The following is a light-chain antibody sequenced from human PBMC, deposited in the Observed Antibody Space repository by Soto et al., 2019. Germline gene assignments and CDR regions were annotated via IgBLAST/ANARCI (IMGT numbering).Light chain of an antibody. CDR1: QNIENW. CDR2: AAS. J-gene: IGKJ1*01. CDR3: QQINTYPWT. Sequence: DVQMTQSPSTLSASVGDRVPITCRASQNIENWLAWYQQKPGQAPNLLISAASTLQSGVPSRFSGSGSGTEFTLTLSSLQAEDLATYYCQQINTYPWTFGQGTKVDIK. V-gene: IGKV1-9*01.